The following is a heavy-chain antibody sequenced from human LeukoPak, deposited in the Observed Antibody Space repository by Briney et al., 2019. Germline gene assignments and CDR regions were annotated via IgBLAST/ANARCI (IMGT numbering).Heavy chain of an antibody. CDR3: ARHSDVIGAI. V-gene: IGHV5-51*01. Sequence: GQSLQISCTASGYTFTHQWIGWARQKSGRGLEWMGIIYPRDSDTRYSPSFQGHVSISADTSINTAYLEWSRLEASDTAIYYCARHSDVIGAIWGQGTLVTVSS. CDR2: IYPRDSDT. J-gene: IGHJ4*02. D-gene: IGHD3-10*01. CDR1: GYTFTHQW.